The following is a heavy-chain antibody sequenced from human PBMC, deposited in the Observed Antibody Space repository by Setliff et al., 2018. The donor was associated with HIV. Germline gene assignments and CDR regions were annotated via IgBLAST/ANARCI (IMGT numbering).Heavy chain of an antibody. V-gene: IGHV5-51*01. CDR1: GYSFTNYW. CDR3: ARQGDYHILTGYYSGPLRPGISQYYYFADV. D-gene: IGHD3-9*01. CDR2: IYPGDSDT. Sequence: PGESLKISCKGSGYSFTNYWIAWVRQIPGRGLEWMGIIYPGDSDTRYSPSFQGQVTISADKSISTAYLQWSSLKASDTAMYYCARQGDYHILTGYYSGPLRPGISQYYYFADVWGTGTTVTVSS. J-gene: IGHJ6*04.